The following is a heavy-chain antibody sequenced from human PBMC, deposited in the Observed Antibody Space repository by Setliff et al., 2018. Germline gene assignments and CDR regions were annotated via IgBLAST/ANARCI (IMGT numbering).Heavy chain of an antibody. CDR3: VRDDADNYDAFDN. J-gene: IGHJ3*02. V-gene: IGHV3-7*01. CDR1: GFTFRSYW. CDR2: IKQDGSEK. Sequence: PGGSLRLSCAASGFTFRSYWMTWVRQAPGKGLEWVANIKQDGSEKYYVDSVKGRFTISRDNAKRSLYLQMNGLRADDTGVYYCVRDDADNYDAFDNWGQGTLVTVSS. D-gene: IGHD3-22*01.